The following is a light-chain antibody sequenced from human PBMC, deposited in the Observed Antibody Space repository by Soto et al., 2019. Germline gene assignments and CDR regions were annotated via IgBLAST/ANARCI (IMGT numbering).Light chain of an antibody. CDR3: QQANSFPIT. V-gene: IGKV1-5*03. CDR2: QAS. J-gene: IGKJ5*01. CDR1: HTFTGW. Sequence: DIQMTQSPSTLSASVGDRVTITCRASHTFTGWLAWFQHKPGKTPKLLISQASSLQRGVPSRFRGSGPGTDFTLTISSLQPEDFATYYCQQANSFPITFRQRTPLEI.